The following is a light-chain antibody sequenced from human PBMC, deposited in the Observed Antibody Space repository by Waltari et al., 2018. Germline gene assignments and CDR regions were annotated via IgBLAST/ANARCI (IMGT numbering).Light chain of an antibody. CDR1: QSVLYHSNNKNY. CDR3: QQYYSTPYT. J-gene: IGKJ2*01. Sequence: DIVMTQSPDSLAVSLGERATINCKSSQSVLYHSNNKNYLAWYQQKPGQPPKLLIYWASTRESGFPDRFSGSGSGTDFTLTISSLQAEDVSVYYCQQYYSTPYTFGQGTKLEIK. V-gene: IGKV4-1*01. CDR2: WAS.